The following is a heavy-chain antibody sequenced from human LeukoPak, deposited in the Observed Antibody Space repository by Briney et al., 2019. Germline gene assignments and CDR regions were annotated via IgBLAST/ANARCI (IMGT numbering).Heavy chain of an antibody. Sequence: SVKVSCKASGYTFVNFGLIWVRQAPGQGLEWMGWISPGNGDTNYAQTFQDRVTMTTDTSTNTAYMELRSLTSDDTAVYFCARVFGYYYYMDVWGEGTTVIISS. CDR1: GYTFVNFG. CDR3: ARVFGYYYYMDV. V-gene: IGHV1-18*01. J-gene: IGHJ6*03. CDR2: ISPGNGDT. D-gene: IGHD3-3*01.